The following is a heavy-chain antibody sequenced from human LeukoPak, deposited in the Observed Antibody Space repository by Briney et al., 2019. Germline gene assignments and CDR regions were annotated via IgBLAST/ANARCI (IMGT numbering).Heavy chain of an antibody. J-gene: IGHJ4*02. CDR3: ARHVRVGYCSSTSCSGWVDY. CDR1: GFTFSSYA. Sequence: PGGSLRLSCAASGFTFSSYAMSWVRKAPGKGLEWIGEINHSGSTNYNPSLKSRVTIAVDTSKNQFSLKLSSVTAADTAVYYCARHVRVGYCSSTSCSGWVDYWGQGTLVTVSS. V-gene: IGHV4-34*01. CDR2: INHSGST. D-gene: IGHD2-2*01.